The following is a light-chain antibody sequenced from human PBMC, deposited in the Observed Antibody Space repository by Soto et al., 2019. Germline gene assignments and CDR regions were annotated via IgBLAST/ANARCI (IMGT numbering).Light chain of an antibody. J-gene: IGLJ3*02. CDR1: SGSVSTNYF. V-gene: IGLV8-61*01. Sequence: QTVVTQEPSFSVSPGGTVTLTCGLSSGSVSTNYFPSWYQQTPGQAPRTLIYRTNIRSSGVPDRFSGSILGNKAALTITGAQADDESDYYCVLFLDSDFWVFGGGTKLTVL. CDR2: RTN. CDR3: VLFLDSDFWV.